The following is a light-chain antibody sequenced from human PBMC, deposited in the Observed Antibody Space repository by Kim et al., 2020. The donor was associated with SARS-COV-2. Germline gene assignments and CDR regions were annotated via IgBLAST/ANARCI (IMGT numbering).Light chain of an antibody. V-gene: IGLV2-14*03. CDR1: SSDVGDYDY. J-gene: IGLJ3*02. CDR2: DVN. Sequence: GPSITLSCTGTSSDVGDYDYVSCYQQHPAKAPKLMIYDVNKRPSGISYRFSGSKSGNTASLTISAPQAEDEATYYCCSYTRSDTWVFGGGTKVTVL. CDR3: CSYTRSDTWV.